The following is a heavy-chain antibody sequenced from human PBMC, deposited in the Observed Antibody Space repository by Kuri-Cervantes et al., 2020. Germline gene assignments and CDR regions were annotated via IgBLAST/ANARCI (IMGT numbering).Heavy chain of an antibody. V-gene: IGHV4-31*02. CDR2: IYYSGST. J-gene: IGHJ6*02. D-gene: IGHD1-26*01. Sequence: SCTVSGGSISSGGYYWSWIRQHPGKGLEWIGYIYYSGSTYYNPSLKSRVTISVDTSKNQFSLKLSSVTAADTAVYYCARRIVGATTLVDYGMDVWGQGTTVTVSS. CDR1: GGSISSGGYY. CDR3: ARRIVGATTLVDYGMDV.